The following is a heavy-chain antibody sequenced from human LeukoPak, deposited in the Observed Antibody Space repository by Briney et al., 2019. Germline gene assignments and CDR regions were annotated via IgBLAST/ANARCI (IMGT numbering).Heavy chain of an antibody. CDR3: ARDVNYGVDV. V-gene: IGHV3-74*01. Sequence: GGSPRLSCAASGFTFSRYWMHWVRQAPGKGLVWVSRIIIDGSSTSYADSVKGRFTISRDNAKNTLYLQMNSLRAEDTAVYYCARDVNYGVDVWGQGTTVSVSS. CDR2: IIIDGSST. CDR1: GFTFSRYW. J-gene: IGHJ6*02.